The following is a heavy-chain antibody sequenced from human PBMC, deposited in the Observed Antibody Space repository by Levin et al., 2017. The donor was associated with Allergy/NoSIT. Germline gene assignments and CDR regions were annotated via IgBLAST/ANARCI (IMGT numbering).Heavy chain of an antibody. CDR3: ARGQAVGGRAGLWVSSLPRRTSGMDV. J-gene: IGHJ6*02. CDR2: INHSGST. D-gene: IGHD6-19*01. V-gene: IGHV4-34*01. CDR1: GGSFSGYY. Sequence: SETLSLTCAVYGGSFSGYYWSWIRQPPGKGLEWIGEINHSGSTNYNPSLKSRVTISVDTSKNQFSLKLISVTAADTAVYYCARGQAVGGRAGLWVSSLPRRTSGMDVWGQGTTVTVSS.